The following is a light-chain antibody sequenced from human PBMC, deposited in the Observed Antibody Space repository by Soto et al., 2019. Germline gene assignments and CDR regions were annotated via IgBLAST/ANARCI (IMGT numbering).Light chain of an antibody. J-gene: IGKJ1*01. CDR1: QSLSSSF. Sequence: EIVLTQSPGTLSLSPGQRATLPCRASQSLSSSFLAWYQQKPGQAPRLIIYGASSRAAGIPDRFSGSGSGTDFTLTISSLEPEDFAVYYCHQFATTRSFGQGTKVDIK. CDR3: HQFATTRS. CDR2: GAS. V-gene: IGKV3-20*01.